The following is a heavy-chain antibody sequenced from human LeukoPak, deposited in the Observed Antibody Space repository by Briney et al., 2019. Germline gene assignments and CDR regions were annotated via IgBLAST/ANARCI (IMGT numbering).Heavy chain of an antibody. J-gene: IGHJ4*02. CDR1: GGSISSYY. V-gene: IGHV4-59*01. CDR2: IYYSGNT. Sequence: SETLSLTCTVSGGSISSYYWSWIRQPPGEGLEWLGYIYYSGNTNYNPSLKSRVTISVDTSKNQFSLKLTSVTAADTVVYYCARLNGGLFGYWGQGTLVTVPS. D-gene: IGHD7-27*01. CDR3: ARLNGGLFGY.